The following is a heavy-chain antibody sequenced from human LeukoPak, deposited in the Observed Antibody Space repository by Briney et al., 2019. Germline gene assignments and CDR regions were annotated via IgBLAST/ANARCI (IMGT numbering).Heavy chain of an antibody. CDR2: IYHSGST. CDR3: ARDTAMVNAHYFDY. CDR1: GGSISSGGYY. J-gene: IGHJ4*02. D-gene: IGHD5-18*01. Sequence: SETLSLTCTVSGGSISSGGYYWSWIRQHPGKGLEWIGYIYHSGSTYYHPSLKSRVTISVDTSKNQFSLKLSSVTAADTAVHYCARDTAMVNAHYFDYWGQGTLVTVSS. V-gene: IGHV4-31*02.